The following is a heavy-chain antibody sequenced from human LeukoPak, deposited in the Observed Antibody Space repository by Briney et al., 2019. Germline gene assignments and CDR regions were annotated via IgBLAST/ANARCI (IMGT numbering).Heavy chain of an antibody. V-gene: IGHV4-39*07. Sequence: SSETLSLTCTVSGGSISSSSYYWGWIRQPPGKGLEWIGSIYYSGSTYYNPSLKSRVTISVDTSKNQFSLELSSVTAADTAVYYCARDVGYVWGSYRLKTLDPWGQGTLVTVSS. CDR2: IYYSGST. CDR3: ARDVGYVWGSYRLKTLDP. J-gene: IGHJ5*02. CDR1: GGSISSSSYY. D-gene: IGHD3-16*02.